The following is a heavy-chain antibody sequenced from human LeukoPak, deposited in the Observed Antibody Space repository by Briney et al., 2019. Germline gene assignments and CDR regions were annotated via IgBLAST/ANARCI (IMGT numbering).Heavy chain of an antibody. CDR1: GGSFSGYY. CDR3: ARCYYYYYMDV. CDR2: INHSGST. V-gene: IGHV4-34*01. Sequence: SETLSLTCAVYGGSFSGYYWSWIRQPPGKELEWIGEINHSGSTNYNPSLKSRVTISVDTSKNQFSLKLSSVTAADTAVYCCARCYYYYYMDVWGKGTTVTVSS. J-gene: IGHJ6*03.